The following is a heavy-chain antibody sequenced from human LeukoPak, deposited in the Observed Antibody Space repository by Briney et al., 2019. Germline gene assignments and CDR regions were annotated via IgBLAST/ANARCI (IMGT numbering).Heavy chain of an antibody. CDR1: GGSFSGYY. V-gene: IGHV4-34*01. CDR3: ARMTVYYYYMDV. D-gene: IGHD4-17*01. Sequence: SETLSLTCAVYGGSFSGYYWSWIRQPPGKGLEWIGEINHSGSTDYNPSLKSRVTISVDTSKNQFSLKLSSVTAADTAVYYCARMTVYYYYMDVWGKGTTVTVSS. CDR2: INHSGST. J-gene: IGHJ6*03.